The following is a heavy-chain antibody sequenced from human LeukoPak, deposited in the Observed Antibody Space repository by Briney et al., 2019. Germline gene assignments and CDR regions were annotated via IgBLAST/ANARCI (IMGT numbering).Heavy chain of an antibody. D-gene: IGHD5-18*01. V-gene: IGHV1-8*01. J-gene: IGHJ3*02. CDR2: MNPNSGNT. CDR1: GYTFTSYD. Sequence: GASVKVSCKASGYTFTSYDINWVRQATGQGLEWMGWMNPNSGNTGYAQKFQGRVTITRDTSASTAYVELSSLGSEDTAVYYCARVRTWIQGEDTFNIWGQGTMVTVSS. CDR3: ARVRTWIQGEDTFNI.